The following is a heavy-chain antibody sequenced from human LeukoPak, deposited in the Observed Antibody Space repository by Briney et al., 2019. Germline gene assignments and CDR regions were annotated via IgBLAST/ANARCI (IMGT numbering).Heavy chain of an antibody. CDR1: GYTFNGYY. Sequence: ASGKVSCKASGYTFNGYYMHWARKAPGHGLEWMGWIYPNSGGTNYAQKFQGRVTMTRDTSISTAYMELSRLRSDDTAVYYCARGGCSSTSCYEVYYYYGMDVWGQGTTVTVSS. J-gene: IGHJ6*02. CDR2: IYPNSGGT. CDR3: ARGGCSSTSCYEVYYYYGMDV. D-gene: IGHD2-2*01. V-gene: IGHV1-2*02.